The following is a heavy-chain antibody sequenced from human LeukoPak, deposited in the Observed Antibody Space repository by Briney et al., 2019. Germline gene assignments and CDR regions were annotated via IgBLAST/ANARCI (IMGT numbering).Heavy chain of an antibody. Sequence: PGGSLRLSCAASGFTLSHYYMTWIRQAPGKGLEWLSCLSSSGDTIYYADSVKGLFTASRDNAENSLYLQMNSLRAEDTAMYYCARQGSEIDYWGQGTLVTVSS. CDR1: GFTLSHYY. V-gene: IGHV3-11*01. J-gene: IGHJ4*02. CDR3: ARQGSEIDY. CDR2: LSSSGDTI.